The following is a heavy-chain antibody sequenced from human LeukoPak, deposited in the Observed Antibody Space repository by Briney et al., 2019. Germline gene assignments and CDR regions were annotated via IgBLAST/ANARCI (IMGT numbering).Heavy chain of an antibody. CDR3: ARNSEALDY. J-gene: IGHJ4*02. Sequence: PSETLSLTCTVSGDSVSSGGYYWSWLRQPAGKGLEWIGRIYYSGSTYYNPSLKSRVTISVDTSKNQFSLKLSSVTAADTAVYYCARNSEALDYWGQGTLVTVSS. V-gene: IGHV4-39*01. D-gene: IGHD1-26*01. CDR2: IYYSGST. CDR1: GDSVSSGGYY.